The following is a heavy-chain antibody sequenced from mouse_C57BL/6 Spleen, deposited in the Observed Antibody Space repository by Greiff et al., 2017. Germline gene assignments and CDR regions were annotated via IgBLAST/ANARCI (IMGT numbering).Heavy chain of an antibody. Sequence: EVKLMESGGGLVKPGGSLKLSCAASGFTFSSYTMSWVRQTPEKRLEWVATISGGGGNTYYPDSVKGRFTISRDNAKNTLYLQMSSLRSEDTALYYCARQLRGYGDYAMDYWGQGTSVTVSS. V-gene: IGHV5-9*01. CDR3: ARQLRGYGDYAMDY. J-gene: IGHJ4*01. D-gene: IGHD3-2*02. CDR2: ISGGGGNT. CDR1: GFTFSSYT.